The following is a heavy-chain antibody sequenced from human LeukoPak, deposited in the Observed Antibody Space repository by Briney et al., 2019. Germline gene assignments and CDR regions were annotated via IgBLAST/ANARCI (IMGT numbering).Heavy chain of an antibody. V-gene: IGHV6-1*01. Sequence: SQTLSLTCAISGDSIFTHNVAWTWIRQSPSRVLEWLGRTYYRHKWSVDYAVSVKSRITINADTYKNQFSLQLSSVTPEETDVYYCERGKYTNFDNWGQGTLVTVSS. D-gene: IGHD2-2*02. CDR1: GDSIFTHNVA. CDR2: TYYRHKWSV. J-gene: IGHJ4*02. CDR3: ERGKYTNFDN.